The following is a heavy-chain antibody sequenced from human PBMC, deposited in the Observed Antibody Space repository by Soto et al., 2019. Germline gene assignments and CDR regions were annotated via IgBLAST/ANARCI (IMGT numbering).Heavy chain of an antibody. CDR2: INGGNGNT. CDR3: ARGGSCYRSRWYPGYFNY. V-gene: IGHV1-3*01. Sequence: ASVKVSCKTSGNTFPNYALHWVRQAPGQRPEWMGWINGGNGNTKYSEHFQGRVTFTGDTSAGTAYMELSSLTSEDTAIYYCARGGSCYRSRWYPGYFNYRGQRTLVTVSS. D-gene: IGHD6-13*01. J-gene: IGHJ4*02. CDR1: GNTFPNYA.